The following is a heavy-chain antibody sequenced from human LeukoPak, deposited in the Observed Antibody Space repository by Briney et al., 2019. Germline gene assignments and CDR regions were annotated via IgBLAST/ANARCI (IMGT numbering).Heavy chain of an antibody. V-gene: IGHV4-31*03. J-gene: IGHJ4*02. CDR2: VYYNRRSGNP. CDR3: ANSLPTVSTRNYFDY. CDR1: DDSISRCGYC. D-gene: IGHD5/OR15-5a*01. Sequence: PSETLSLTCSVSDDSISRCGYCWSWIRPRPGMGLEWMGYVYYNRRSGNPYYNVALKSRVTMSIDTGEKHFSLRLTSLTAADTAVYYCANSLPTVSTRNYFDYWGQGTLVIVSS.